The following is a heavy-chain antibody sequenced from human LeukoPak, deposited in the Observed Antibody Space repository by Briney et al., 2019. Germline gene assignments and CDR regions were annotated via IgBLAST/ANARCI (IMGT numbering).Heavy chain of an antibody. CDR3: ARGKYYYDSSGYYFYYFDY. Sequence: SVTVSFKASGGTFSSYAISWVRQAPGQGLEWMGGIIPIFGTANYAQKFQGRVTITTDESTSTAYMELSSLRSEDTAVYYCARGKYYYDSSGYYFYYFDYWGQGTLVTVSS. D-gene: IGHD3-22*01. CDR1: GGTFSSYA. CDR2: IIPIFGTA. V-gene: IGHV1-69*05. J-gene: IGHJ4*02.